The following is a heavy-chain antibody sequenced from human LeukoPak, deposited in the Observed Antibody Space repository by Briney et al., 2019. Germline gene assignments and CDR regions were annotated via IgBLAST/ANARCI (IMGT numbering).Heavy chain of an antibody. CDR2: IFTTGFT. CDR3: ARGTQAWFYFDY. CDR1: GGSISSRSFF. V-gene: IGHV4-61*09. D-gene: IGHD3-9*01. Sequence: SQTLSLTCTVPGGSISSRSFFWAWIRQPAGKGLEWIGHIFTTGFTNYNPSLRSRVTISMDVSKDQFSLRLTSVTAEDTAVYYCARGTQAWFYFDYWGQGTLATVSS. J-gene: IGHJ4*02.